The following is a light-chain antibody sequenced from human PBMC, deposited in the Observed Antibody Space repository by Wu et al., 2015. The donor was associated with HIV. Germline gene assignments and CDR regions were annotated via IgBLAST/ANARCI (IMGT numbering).Light chain of an antibody. CDR3: RQYNSYPLT. V-gene: IGKV1-5*03. J-gene: IGKJ4*01. CDR2: KAS. CDR1: QSISSW. Sequence: DIQMTQSPSTLSASIRDRVTITCRASQSISSWLAWYQQKPGKAPKLLIYKASSLESGVPSRFSGSGSGTEFTLTISSLQPDDFATYYCRQYNSYPLTFGGGTKVEIK.